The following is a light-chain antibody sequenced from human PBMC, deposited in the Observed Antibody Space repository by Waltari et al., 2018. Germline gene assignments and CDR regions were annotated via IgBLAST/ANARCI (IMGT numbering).Light chain of an antibody. CDR1: QNINNY. J-gene: IGKJ4*01. V-gene: IGKV1-39*01. CDR3: QQGYRTPLT. CDR2: AAS. Sequence: DIQMTQSPSSLSASVGDRVTITCRASQNINNYLNWYQQRPGKAPKLLIYAASTLQSGAPSRFGGSGSGTDFTLTITSLQPEDFATYFCQQGYRTPLTFGGGTKDEIK.